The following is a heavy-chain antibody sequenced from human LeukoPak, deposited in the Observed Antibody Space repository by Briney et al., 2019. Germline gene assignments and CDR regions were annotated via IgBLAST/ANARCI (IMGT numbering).Heavy chain of an antibody. J-gene: IGHJ4*02. CDR3: TRDPHGTVGTTREFDY. Sequence: PGGSLRLSCAASGFTFSSYWMHWVRQAPGKGLVWVSRINSDGSSTKYADSVKGRFTISRDNAKNTLYLQMNSLRDEDTAVYYCTRDPHGTVGTTREFDYWGQGTLVTVSS. CDR1: GFTFSSYW. V-gene: IGHV3-74*03. D-gene: IGHD1-26*01. CDR2: INSDGSST.